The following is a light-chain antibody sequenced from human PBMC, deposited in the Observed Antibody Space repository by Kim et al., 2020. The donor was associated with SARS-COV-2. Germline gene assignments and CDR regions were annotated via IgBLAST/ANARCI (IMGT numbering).Light chain of an antibody. Sequence: GQPAPLSCKASECLLYSDGKTYLFWYVQKPGQSPQLLIYEVSNRFSGVSERFSGSGSGTDFTLKISRVETEDVGIYYCMQGVRLYSFGQGTKLEI. CDR1: ECLLYSDGKTY. J-gene: IGKJ2*03. CDR2: EVS. CDR3: MQGVRLYS. V-gene: IGKV2D-29*02.